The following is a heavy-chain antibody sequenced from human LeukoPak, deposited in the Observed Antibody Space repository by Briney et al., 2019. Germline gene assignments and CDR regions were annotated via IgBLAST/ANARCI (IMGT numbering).Heavy chain of an antibody. CDR3: AKDRGTTVTTPQYFQH. CDR1: GFTFRNHE. J-gene: IGHJ1*01. V-gene: IGHV3-48*03. CDR2: ISDSGSTI. Sequence: GGSLRLSCAASGFTFRNHEMNWVRQAPGKGLEWISYISDSGSTIYYSDSVKGRFTISRDNAKNSLYLQMNSLKAEDTAVYYCAKDRGTTVTTPQYFQHWGQGTLVTVSS. D-gene: IGHD4-17*01.